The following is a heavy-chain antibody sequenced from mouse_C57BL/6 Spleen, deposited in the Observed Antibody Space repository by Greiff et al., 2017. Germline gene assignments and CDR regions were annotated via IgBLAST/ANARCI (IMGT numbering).Heavy chain of an antibody. CDR2: IYPGSGST. V-gene: IGHV1-55*01. J-gene: IGHJ4*01. CDR3: ARKVGAMDY. CDR1: GYTFTSYW. D-gene: IGHD1-1*02. Sequence: QVQLQQPGAELVTPGASVKMSCKASGYTFTSYWITWVKQRPGQGLEWIGDIYPGSGSTNYNEKFKSKATLTVAQSSSTAYMQLNSLTSEDSAVYYCARKVGAMDYWGQGTSVTVSS.